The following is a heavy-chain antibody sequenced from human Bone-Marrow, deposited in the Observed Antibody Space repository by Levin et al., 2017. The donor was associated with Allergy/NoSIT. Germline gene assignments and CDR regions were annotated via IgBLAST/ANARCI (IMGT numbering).Heavy chain of an antibody. CDR2: VYFDSGGT. J-gene: IGHJ3*01. CDR1: GHPLTRYY. CDR3: ARVWGAFAALDV. V-gene: IGHV1-2*06. Sequence: ASVKVSCTASGHPLTRYYIHWVRRAPGQGLEWLGRVYFDSGGTNYAQKFRGRVTMTTDRSSATVYMDLTSLQSDDTAVYYCARVWGAFAALDVWGPGTPVTVSS. D-gene: IGHD4/OR15-4a*01.